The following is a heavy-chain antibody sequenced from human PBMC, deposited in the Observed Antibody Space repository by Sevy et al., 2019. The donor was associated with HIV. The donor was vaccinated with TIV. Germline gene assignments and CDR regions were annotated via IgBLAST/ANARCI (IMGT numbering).Heavy chain of an antibody. Sequence: GESLKISCKASGYTFTSYGISWVRQAPGQGLEWMGWISAYNGNTNYAQKLQGRVTMTTDTSTSTAYMELRSLRSDDTAVYYCARGTHSSGWYYFDYWGQGTLVPVSS. D-gene: IGHD6-19*01. CDR1: GYTFTSYG. CDR2: ISAYNGNT. J-gene: IGHJ4*02. V-gene: IGHV1-18*01. CDR3: ARGTHSSGWYYFDY.